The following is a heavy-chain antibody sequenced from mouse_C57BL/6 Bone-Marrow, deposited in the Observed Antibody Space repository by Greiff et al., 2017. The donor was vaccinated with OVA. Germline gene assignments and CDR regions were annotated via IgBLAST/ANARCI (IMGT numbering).Heavy chain of an antibody. V-gene: IGHV1-47*01. CDR1: GYTFTTYP. CDR2: FHPYNDDT. CDR3: ERRDELGHYFDY. D-gene: IGHD4-1*01. J-gene: IGHJ2*01. Sequence: QVQLKQSGAELVKPGASVKMSCKASGYTFTTYPIEWMKQNHGKSLEWIGNFHPYNDDTKYNEKFKGKATLTVEKSSSTVYLELSRLTSDDSAVYYCERRDELGHYFDYWGQGTTLTVSS.